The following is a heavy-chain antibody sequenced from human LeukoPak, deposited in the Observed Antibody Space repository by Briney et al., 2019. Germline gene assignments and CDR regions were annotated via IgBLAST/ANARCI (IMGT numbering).Heavy chain of an antibody. D-gene: IGHD3-3*01. V-gene: IGHV3-23*01. J-gene: IGHJ4*02. Sequence: GGSLRLSCAASGFTFSSYAMSWVRRAPGKGLEWVSAISGSGGSTYYADSVKGRFTISRDNSKNTLYLQMDSLRAEDTAVYYCAKQKLRFLEIDYWGQGTLVTVSS. CDR1: GFTFSSYA. CDR3: AKQKLRFLEIDY. CDR2: ISGSGGST.